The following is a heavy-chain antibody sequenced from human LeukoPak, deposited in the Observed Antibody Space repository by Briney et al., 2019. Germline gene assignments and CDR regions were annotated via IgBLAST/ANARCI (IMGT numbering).Heavy chain of an antibody. D-gene: IGHD6-19*01. J-gene: IGHJ4*02. CDR3: ARRGYSSGPYFDY. CDR2: IYYSGST. CDR1: GGSISSSSYH. V-gene: IGHV4-39*01. Sequence: SETLSLTCTVSGGSISSSSYHWGWIRQPPGKGLEWIGNIYYSGSTYYNPSLKSRVTISVDTSKNQFSLKLSSVTAADTAVYYCARRGYSSGPYFDYWGQGTLVTVSS.